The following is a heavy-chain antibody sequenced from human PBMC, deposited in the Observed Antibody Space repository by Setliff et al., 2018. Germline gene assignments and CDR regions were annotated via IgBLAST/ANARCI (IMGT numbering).Heavy chain of an antibody. CDR1: GGSISSSSYY. J-gene: IGHJ4*02. CDR3: ARTLYDYDILTGPGYYFDY. Sequence: LPEPLSLPCTVSGGSISSSSYYWGWIRQPPGKGLEWIGSIYYSGSTYYNPSLKSRVTISVDTSKNQFSLKLSSVTAADTAVYYCARTLYDYDILTGPGYYFDYWGQGTLVTVSS. CDR2: IYYSGST. D-gene: IGHD3-9*01. V-gene: IGHV4-39*07.